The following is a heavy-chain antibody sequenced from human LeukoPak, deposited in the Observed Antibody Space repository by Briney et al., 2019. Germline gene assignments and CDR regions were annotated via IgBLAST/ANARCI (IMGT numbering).Heavy chain of an antibody. CDR2: IYYSGST. CDR3: VREYYHEGGEYYYMDV. CDR1: GGSISSYY. V-gene: IGHV4-59*12. D-gene: IGHD3-22*01. Sequence: SETLSLTCTVSGGSISSYYWSWIRQPPGKGLEWIGYIYYSGSTNYNPSLKSRVTISVDTSKNQFSLKLSSVTAADTAVYYCVREYYHEGGEYYYMDVWGKGTTVIVSS. J-gene: IGHJ6*03.